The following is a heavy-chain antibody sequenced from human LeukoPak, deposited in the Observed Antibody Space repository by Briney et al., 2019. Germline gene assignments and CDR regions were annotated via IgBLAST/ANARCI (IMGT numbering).Heavy chain of an antibody. CDR2: INPNSGGT. V-gene: IGHV1-2*02. CDR3: ARDLRAIFGVDQFDY. Sequence: ASVKVSCKASGYTFTDYYMHWVQQAPGQGLEWMGWINPNSGGTNYAQKFQGRVTMTRDTSISTAYMELSRLRSDDTAVYYCARDLRAIFGVDQFDYWGQGTLVTVSS. CDR1: GYTFTDYY. D-gene: IGHD3-3*01. J-gene: IGHJ4*02.